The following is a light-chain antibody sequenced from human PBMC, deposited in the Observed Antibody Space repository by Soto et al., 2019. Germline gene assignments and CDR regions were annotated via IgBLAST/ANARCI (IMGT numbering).Light chain of an antibody. CDR2: KAS. CDR3: QKYNSAPLT. J-gene: IGKJ4*01. Sequence: IQITQSPSTLSASVGDRVTITCRASQSISSWLAWYQQKPGRAPKLLIYKASSLESGVPSRFSGSGSGTEFTLTISSLQPEDVATYYCQKYNSAPLTFGGGTKVDIK. CDR1: QSISSW. V-gene: IGKV1-5*03.